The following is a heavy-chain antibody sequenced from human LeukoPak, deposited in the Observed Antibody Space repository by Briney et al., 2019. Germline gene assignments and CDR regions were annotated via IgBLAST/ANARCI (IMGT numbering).Heavy chain of an antibody. J-gene: IGHJ4*02. CDR1: GFTFSHHY. D-gene: IGHD7-27*01. Sequence: GGSLRLSGAASGFTFSHHYMSWIRQAPGKGLEWHSYITRSGAFYADSVKGRFTITRDNAKNSLYLQMNSLRVEDTAVYYCARDGDPTSKVDYLGQGTLVTVSS. CDR3: ARDGDPTSKVDY. V-gene: IGHV3-11*01. CDR2: ITRSGA.